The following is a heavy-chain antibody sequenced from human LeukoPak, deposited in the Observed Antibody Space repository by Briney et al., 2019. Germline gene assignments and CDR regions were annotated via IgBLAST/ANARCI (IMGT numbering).Heavy chain of an antibody. CDR1: GGSVSSGSYY. CDR2: IYYSGST. V-gene: IGHV4-61*01. D-gene: IGHD6-6*01. J-gene: IGHJ3*02. CDR3: AKDERSGSIGGTNDAFDI. Sequence: SGTLSLTCTVSGGSVSSGSYYWSWIRQPPGKGLEWIGYIYYSGSTNYNPSLKSRVTISVDTSKNQFSLKLSSVTAADTAVYYCAKDERSGSIGGTNDAFDIWGQGTMVTVSS.